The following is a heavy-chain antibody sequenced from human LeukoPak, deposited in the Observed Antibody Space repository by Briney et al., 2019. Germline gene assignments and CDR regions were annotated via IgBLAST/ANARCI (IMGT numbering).Heavy chain of an antibody. Sequence: GGSLRLSCAASGFTFSSYAMSWARQAPGKGLEWVSAISGSGGSTYYADSVKGRFTISRDNSKNTLYLQMNSLRAEDTAVYYCATSGLFASSRSDWGQGTLVTVSS. CDR2: ISGSGGST. CDR1: GFTFSSYA. V-gene: IGHV3-23*01. D-gene: IGHD3-22*01. CDR3: ATSGLFASSRSD. J-gene: IGHJ4*02.